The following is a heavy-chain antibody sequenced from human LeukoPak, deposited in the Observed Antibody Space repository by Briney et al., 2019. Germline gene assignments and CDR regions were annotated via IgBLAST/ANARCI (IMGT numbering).Heavy chain of an antibody. CDR3: AREADGGDSYSLGFDY. J-gene: IGHJ4*02. V-gene: IGHV3-30-3*01. Sequence: PGGSLRLSCAASGFTFSSYWMSWVRQAPGKGLEWVAVISYDGSNKYYADSVKGRFTISRDNSKNTLYLQMNSLRAEDTAVYYCAREADGGDSYSLGFDYWGQGTLVTVSS. CDR2: ISYDGSNK. CDR1: GFTFSSYW. D-gene: IGHD2-21*02.